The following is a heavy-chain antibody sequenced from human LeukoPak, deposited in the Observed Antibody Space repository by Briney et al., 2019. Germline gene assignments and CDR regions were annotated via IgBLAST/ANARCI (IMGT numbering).Heavy chain of an antibody. CDR3: AKGSSGYFADL. CDR2: ISNDGGGT. J-gene: IGHJ5*02. V-gene: IGHV3-23*01. CDR1: GFIFNNYD. Sequence: GGSLRLSCAASGFIFNNYDLIWVRQAPGKGLEWVSSISNDGGGTQYADFVKGRFTISRDNSKHTLFLQMNSLRAEDTALYYCAKGSSGYFADLWGQGTLVTVSS. D-gene: IGHD3-22*01.